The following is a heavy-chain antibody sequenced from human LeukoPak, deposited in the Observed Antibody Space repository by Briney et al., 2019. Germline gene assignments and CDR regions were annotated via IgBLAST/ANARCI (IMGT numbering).Heavy chain of an antibody. D-gene: IGHD3-3*01. CDR3: ARAPEYDFWSGYYPRDAFDI. CDR1: GFTFSSYW. J-gene: IGHJ3*02. Sequence: GGSLRLSCAASGFTFSSYWMHRVRQAPGKGLVWVSRINSDGSSTSYADSVKGRFTISRDNAKNTLYLQMNSLRAEDTAVYYCARAPEYDFWSGYYPRDAFDIWGQGTMVTVSS. CDR2: INSDGSST. V-gene: IGHV3-74*01.